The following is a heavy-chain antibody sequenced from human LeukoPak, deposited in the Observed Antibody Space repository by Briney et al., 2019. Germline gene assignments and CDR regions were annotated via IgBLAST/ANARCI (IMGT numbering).Heavy chain of an antibody. CDR2: VYSSGVG. CDR3: AREEFLHEIGSSDYFVY. D-gene: IGHD3-22*01. V-gene: IGHV4-4*07. J-gene: IGHJ4*02. Sequence: PSETLSLTCTVSGGSITGYYWNWIWQPAGQGLEWLGRVYSSGVGNYNPSLTSRVTMSVDTSKNQFSLKLTSLNAADTAVYYCAREEFLHEIGSSDYFVYWGQGTLVTVSS. CDR1: GGSITGYY.